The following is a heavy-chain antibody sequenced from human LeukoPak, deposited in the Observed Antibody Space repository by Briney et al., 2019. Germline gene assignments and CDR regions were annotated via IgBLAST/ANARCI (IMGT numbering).Heavy chain of an antibody. CDR1: GFTFSSSW. Sequence: GRSLRLSCVVSGFTFSSSWIHWVRQVPGKGLVWVSRLNTDGSNTAYADSVEGRFTLSSDNAKNTVYLQMNSLRDDDTGLYYCARGAVAPDTWGQGTLVIVSS. J-gene: IGHJ4*02. CDR3: ARGAVAPDT. D-gene: IGHD2-21*01. CDR2: LNTDGSNT. V-gene: IGHV3-74*01.